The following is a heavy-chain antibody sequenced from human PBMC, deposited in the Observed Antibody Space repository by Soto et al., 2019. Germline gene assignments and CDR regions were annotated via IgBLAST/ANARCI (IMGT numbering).Heavy chain of an antibody. CDR2: IWNDGSSR. CDR3: ARPDLAASTGAALDC. Sequence: QVQLVESGGGVVQPGRSLRLSCEASGFTFSNYGMHWVRQAPGKGLEWVAVIWNDGSSRYYADSVKGRFTVSRDNSKNTVFLQMNNVRDEDTAGYCCARPDLAASTGAALDCWGQGTLVTVSS. V-gene: IGHV3-33*01. CDR1: GFTFSNYG. D-gene: IGHD7-27*01. J-gene: IGHJ4*02.